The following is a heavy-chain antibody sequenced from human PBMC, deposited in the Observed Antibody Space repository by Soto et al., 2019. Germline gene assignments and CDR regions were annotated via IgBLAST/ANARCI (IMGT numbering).Heavy chain of an antibody. CDR1: GFTFSDYY. CDR3: TRHRYYEGSVPGYGMDV. D-gene: IGHD3-16*01. Sequence: PGGSLRISCAASGFTFSDYYMSWIRQAPGKGLEYISYISNGGSFIYYADSVKGRFTISRDTAKTSLYLQMNSLRAEDTALYYCTRHRYYEGSVPGYGMDVWGQGTTVTVS. V-gene: IGHV3-11*01. J-gene: IGHJ6*02. CDR2: ISNGGSFI.